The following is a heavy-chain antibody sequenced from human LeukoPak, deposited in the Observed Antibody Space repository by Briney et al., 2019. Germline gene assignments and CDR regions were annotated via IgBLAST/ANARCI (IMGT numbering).Heavy chain of an antibody. CDR1: GFTFSNYA. J-gene: IGHJ6*02. CDR3: ARPSHPKTNGWYYFFGMDV. V-gene: IGHV3-30-3*01. Sequence: GGSLRLSCAASGFTFSNYAILWVRQAPGKGLEWVAVISYDGSSKNFADSVKGRFTISRDNSKNTLYLQMSSLRVEDTAVYYCARPSHPKTNGWYYFFGMDVWGQGTTVTVSS. CDR2: ISYDGSSK. D-gene: IGHD6-19*01.